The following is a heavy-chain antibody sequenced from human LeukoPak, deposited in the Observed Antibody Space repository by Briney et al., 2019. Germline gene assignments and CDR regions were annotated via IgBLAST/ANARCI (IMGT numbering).Heavy chain of an antibody. V-gene: IGHV4-34*01. Sequence: SETLSLTCADYGGSFSGYYWSWIRQPPGKGLEWIGEINHSGSTNYNPSLKSRVTISVDTSKNQFSLKLSSVTAADTAVYYCARGPYYDFWSGYYVSFDYWGQGTLVTVSS. D-gene: IGHD3-3*01. CDR2: INHSGST. J-gene: IGHJ4*02. CDR3: ARGPYYDFWSGYYVSFDY. CDR1: GGSFSGYY.